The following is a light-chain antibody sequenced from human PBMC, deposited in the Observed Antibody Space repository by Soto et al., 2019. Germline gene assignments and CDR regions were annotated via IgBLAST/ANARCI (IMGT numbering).Light chain of an antibody. CDR3: QAWGTGPWV. J-gene: IGLJ3*02. Sequence: QLVLTQSPFASASLGASVKLTCTLSSGHSTYAIAWHQQQPEKGPQFLMKLNSDGSHSKGDGIPDRFSGSSSGAERYLTISSLQSEDEADYYCQAWGTGPWVFGGGTKLTVL. CDR2: LNSDGSH. CDR1: SGHSTYA. V-gene: IGLV4-69*01.